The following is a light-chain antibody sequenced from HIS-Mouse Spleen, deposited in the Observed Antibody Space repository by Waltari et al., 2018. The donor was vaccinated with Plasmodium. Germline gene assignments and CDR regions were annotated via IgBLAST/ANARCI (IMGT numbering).Light chain of an antibody. CDR1: SSDVGSYNL. J-gene: IGLJ2*01. CDR3: CSYAGSSTFVV. V-gene: IGLV2-23*03. CDR2: EGS. Sequence: QSALTQPASVSGSPGQSITISCTGTSSDVGSYNLVSWYQQHPGKAPKLMIYEGSKRPSLVANPFSASKSGNSASLTITGLQAEDEADYYCCSYAGSSTFVVFGGGTKLTVL.